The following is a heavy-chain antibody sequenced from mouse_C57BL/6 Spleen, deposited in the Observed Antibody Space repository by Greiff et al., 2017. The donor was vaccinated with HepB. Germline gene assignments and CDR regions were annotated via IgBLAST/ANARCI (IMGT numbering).Heavy chain of an antibody. J-gene: IGHJ4*01. D-gene: IGHD1-1*01. CDR2: IYPGDGDT. Sequence: VHLVESGAELVKPGASVKISCKASGYAFSSYWMNWVKQRPGKGLEWIGQIYPGDGDTNYNGKFKGKATLTADKSSSTAYMQLSSLTSEDSAVYFCAREGSSYDYAMDYWGQGTSDTVSS. CDR3: AREGSSYDYAMDY. V-gene: IGHV1-80*01. CDR1: GYAFSSYW.